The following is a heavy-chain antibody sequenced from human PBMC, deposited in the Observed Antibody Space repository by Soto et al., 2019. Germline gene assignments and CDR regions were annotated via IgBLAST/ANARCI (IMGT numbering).Heavy chain of an antibody. J-gene: IGHJ6*01. CDR3: ARDRDIAYDLEGGFYYSGMEV. CDR1: VCTFSTYA. CDR2: ITDSGTDT. V-gene: IGHV3-23*01. D-gene: IGHD2-15*01. Sequence: VGSLRLSCVSSVCTFSTYAMNCVRHSPGKWLDWVSLITDSGTDTYYADSVKGRFTISRDNSKNTLSLQMNSLRAEDTDVYYCARDRDIAYDLEGGFYYSGMEVLGQGTTVMVS.